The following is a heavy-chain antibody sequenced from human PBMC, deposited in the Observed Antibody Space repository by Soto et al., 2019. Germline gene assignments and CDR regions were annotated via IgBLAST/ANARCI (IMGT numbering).Heavy chain of an antibody. D-gene: IGHD6-19*01. CDR2: INHSGKT. Sequence: QVQLQQWGAGLLKPAETLSLTCAVYGGSFSDYYWNWIRQPPGKGPERIGEINHSGKTIRNPSLESRVTISVDTSKNQFSLNLKSLNAADTAVYYCARGVENSSAWPLYYCGQGKLVTVS. CDR1: GGSFSDYY. J-gene: IGHJ4*02. CDR3: ARGVENSSAWPLYY. V-gene: IGHV4-34*01.